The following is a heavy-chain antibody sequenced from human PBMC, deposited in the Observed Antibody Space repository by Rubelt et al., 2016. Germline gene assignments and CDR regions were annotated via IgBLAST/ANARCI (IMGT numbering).Heavy chain of an antibody. J-gene: IGHJ6*03. Sequence: QVQLVESGGGVVQPGRSLRLSCAASGFTFSSYGMHWVRQAPGKGLEWVAVISYDGSDKYYADSVKGRFTISRDRSKKTLYLQMNSLRAEDTAVYYCARVRSGYYMDVWGKGTTVTVSS. D-gene: IGHD3-10*01. CDR1: GFTFSSYG. V-gene: IGHV3-30*03. CDR3: ARVRSGYYMDV. CDR2: ISYDGSDK.